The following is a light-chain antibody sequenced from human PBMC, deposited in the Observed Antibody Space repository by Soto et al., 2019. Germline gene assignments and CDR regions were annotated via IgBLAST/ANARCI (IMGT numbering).Light chain of an antibody. CDR1: STDVGAYNY. Sequence: QSALTQPASVSGSPGQSITISCPGTSTDVGAYNYVSWYQQYPGKAPKLMIYEVSNRPSGVSHRFSGSKSANSASLTISGLQAEDEADYYCSSYTTSSTVVFGGGTKLTVL. CDR3: SSYTTSSTVV. V-gene: IGLV2-14*01. J-gene: IGLJ2*01. CDR2: EVS.